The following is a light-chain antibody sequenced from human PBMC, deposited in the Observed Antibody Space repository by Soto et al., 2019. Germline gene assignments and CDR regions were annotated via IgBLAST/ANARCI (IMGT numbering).Light chain of an antibody. CDR3: TSYSSSDIFYV. V-gene: IGLV2-14*01. J-gene: IGLJ1*01. Sequence: QSVLTQHASVSGSPGQSITISCTGTRSDIGCYYYVSWYQHHPGTAPKLLIYQVTNRPSRVSNRFSGSKSGNTASLTISRLQADDEADYYCTSYSSSDIFYVFGTGNKVTVL. CDR1: RSDIGCYYY. CDR2: QVT.